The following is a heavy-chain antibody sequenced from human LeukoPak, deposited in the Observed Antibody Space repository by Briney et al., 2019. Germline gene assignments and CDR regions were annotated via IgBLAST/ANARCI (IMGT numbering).Heavy chain of an antibody. CDR2: IKQDGSEK. D-gene: IGHD3-22*01. Sequence: GGSLRLSCAASGFTFSSYCMSWVRQARGKGLEWVANIKQDGSEKYYVDSVKGRFTISRDNAKNSLYLQMNSLRAEDTAVYYCARYYYDSSGYPSLFDYWGQGTLVTVSS. CDR1: GFTFSSYC. CDR3: ARYYYDSSGYPSLFDY. V-gene: IGHV3-7*01. J-gene: IGHJ4*02.